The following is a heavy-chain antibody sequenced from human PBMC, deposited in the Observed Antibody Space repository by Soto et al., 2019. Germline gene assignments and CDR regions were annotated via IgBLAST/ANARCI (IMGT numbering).Heavy chain of an antibody. CDR3: AREDRDRETGLVPAAIDGMDV. CDR2: IIPIFGIA. CDR1: GGTFSRYS. D-gene: IGHD2-2*01. Sequence: QVKLVQSGAEVKKPGSSVKVSCKASGGTFSRYSITWVRQAPGHGLEWIGRIIPIFGIASYAQKFQGRVTITADESTSTAYMELSSLRSDDTAVYYCAREDRDRETGLVPAAIDGMDVWGQGTTVTVSS. J-gene: IGHJ6*02. V-gene: IGHV1-69*08.